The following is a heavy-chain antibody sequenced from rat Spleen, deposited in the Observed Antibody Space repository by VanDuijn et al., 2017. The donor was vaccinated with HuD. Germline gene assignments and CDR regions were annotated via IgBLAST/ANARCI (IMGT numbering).Heavy chain of an antibody. D-gene: IGHD1-2*01. CDR3: ARPDYSRFDY. CDR2: ISNGGGNT. CDR1: GFTFSDYG. J-gene: IGHJ2*01. Sequence: EVQLVESDGGLVQPGRSLKLSCAASGFTFSDYGMAWVRQAPKRGLEWVASISNGGGNTYYRDSVKGRFTISRDNAKSTLYLQMDSLRSEDTATYYCARPDYSRFDYWGQGVMVTVSS. V-gene: IGHV5S13*01.